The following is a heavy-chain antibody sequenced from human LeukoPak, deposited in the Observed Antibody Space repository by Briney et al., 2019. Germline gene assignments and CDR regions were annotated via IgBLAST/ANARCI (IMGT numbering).Heavy chain of an antibody. V-gene: IGHV3-66*01. CDR3: ARAPYDYARWFDP. Sequence: GGSLRLSCAASRXTFSSYDMSWVRQAPGKGLEWVSVIYSGGTTYYADSVKGRFTISRDNSKNTVYLQMDSLRAEDTAVYYCARAPYDYARWFDPWGQGTLVTVSS. D-gene: IGHD4-17*01. CDR1: RXTFSSYD. CDR2: IYSGGTT. J-gene: IGHJ5*02.